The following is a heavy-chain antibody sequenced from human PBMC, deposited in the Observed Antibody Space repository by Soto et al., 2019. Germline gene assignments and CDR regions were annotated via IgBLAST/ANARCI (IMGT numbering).Heavy chain of an antibody. CDR1: GYTFTSYG. CDR2: ISTNKGNT. J-gene: IGHJ4*02. Sequence: QVQLVQSGPEVKKPGASVKVSCKTSGYTFTSYGISWVRQAPGQGLEWMGWISTNKGNTNYAQKFQGRVTMTTDTSTSTGYMELRILTSDDTAVYYCATRSPAFDYWGQGTLVPVSS. CDR3: ATRSPAFDY. V-gene: IGHV1-18*01.